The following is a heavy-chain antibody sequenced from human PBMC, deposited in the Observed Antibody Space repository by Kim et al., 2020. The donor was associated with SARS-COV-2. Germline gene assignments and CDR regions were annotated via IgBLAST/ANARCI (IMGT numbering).Heavy chain of an antibody. CDR3: ARQEYGGITIFGVVIDWFDP. CDR2: IYYSGST. Sequence: ETLSLTCTVSGGSISSSSYYWGWIRQPPGKGLEWIGSIYYSGSTYYNPSLKSRVTISVDTSKNQFSLKLSSVTAADTAVYYCARQEYGGITIFGVVIDWFDPWGQGTLVTVSS. D-gene: IGHD3-3*01. CDR1: GGSISSSSYY. J-gene: IGHJ5*02. V-gene: IGHV4-39*01.